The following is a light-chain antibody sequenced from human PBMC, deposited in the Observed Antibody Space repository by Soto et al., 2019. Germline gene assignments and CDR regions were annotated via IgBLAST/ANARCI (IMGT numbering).Light chain of an antibody. J-gene: IGKJ1*01. V-gene: IGKV1-5*01. CDR3: QQYNSYWT. CDR2: DAS. Sequence: DIQSTQSPSTLSASVGDRVTITFRASQSISSSWLAWYQQKPGKAPKLLIYDASNLESGVPSRFSGSGSGTEFTLTISSLQPDDLATYYCQQYNSYWTFGQGTKVDIK. CDR1: QSISSSW.